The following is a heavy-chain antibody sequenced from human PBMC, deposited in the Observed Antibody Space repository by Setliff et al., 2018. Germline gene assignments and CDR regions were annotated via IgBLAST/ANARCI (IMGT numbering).Heavy chain of an antibody. Sequence: ASVKVSCKASGDTFSTYALSWVRQAPGQGLEWMGGIIPLLETAKYAQKFQGRVTITADKSTSTGYMELSSLRGEDTAMYYCARDAHDYDSSENPIVDYWGQGTLVTVSS. D-gene: IGHD3-22*01. CDR1: GDTFSTYA. V-gene: IGHV1-69*06. CDR3: ARDAHDYDSSENPIVDY. CDR2: IIPLLETA. J-gene: IGHJ4*02.